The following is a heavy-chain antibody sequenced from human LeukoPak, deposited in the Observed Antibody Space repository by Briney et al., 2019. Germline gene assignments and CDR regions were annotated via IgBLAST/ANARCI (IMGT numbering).Heavy chain of an antibody. CDR3: ARYGDYPRYYYYMDV. CDR1: GYTFTGYY. CDR2: INPNSGGT. V-gene: IGHV1-2*02. J-gene: IGHJ6*03. Sequence: EASVKVSCKASGYTFTGYYMHWVRQAPGQGLEWMGWINPNSGGTNYAQKFQGRVTMTRGTSISTAYMELSRLRSDDTAVYYCARYGDYPRYYYYMDVWGKGTTVTVSS. D-gene: IGHD4-17*01.